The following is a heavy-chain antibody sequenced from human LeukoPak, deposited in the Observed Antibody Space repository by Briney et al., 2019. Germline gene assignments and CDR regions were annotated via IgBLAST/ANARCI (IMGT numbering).Heavy chain of an antibody. D-gene: IGHD3-10*01. Sequence: GGSLRRSCAASGFTFSDYYMSWIRPAPGKGLEWGSYISSSGSTIYYADSVKGRFTISRDNAKNSLYLQMNSLRAEDTAVYYCAGFGEFLDAFDIWGQGTMVTVSS. V-gene: IGHV3-11*01. J-gene: IGHJ3*02. CDR1: GFTFSDYY. CDR3: AGFGEFLDAFDI. CDR2: ISSSGSTI.